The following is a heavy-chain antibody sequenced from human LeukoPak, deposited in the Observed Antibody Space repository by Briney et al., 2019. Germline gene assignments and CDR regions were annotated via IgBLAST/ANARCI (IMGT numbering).Heavy chain of an antibody. V-gene: IGHV4-61*01. CDR1: GGSVSSGSYY. J-gene: IGHJ4*02. CDR3: ARLPLDYDILTGYYDYFDY. CDR2: IYYSGST. D-gene: IGHD3-9*01. Sequence: TSSETLSLTCTVSGGSVSSGSYYWSWIRQPPGKGLEWIGYIYYSGSTNYNPSLKSRVTISVDTSKNQFSLKLSSVTAADTAVYYCARLPLDYDILTGYYDYFDYWGQGTLVTVSS.